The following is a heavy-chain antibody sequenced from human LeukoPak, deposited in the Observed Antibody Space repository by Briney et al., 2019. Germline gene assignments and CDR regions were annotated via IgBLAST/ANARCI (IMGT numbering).Heavy chain of an antibody. CDR2: ITYNGVT. CDR3: TRSGLTGMRTYPRTPSYYYGMDV. D-gene: IGHD1/OR15-1a*01. Sequence: SETLSLTCAVHGGFNGYHWSWIRQSPGKGLEWIGEITYNGVTNYNPSLKVTISVDTSKSLFSLKLSPVTAADTAVYFCTRSGLTGMRTYPRTPSYYYGMDVWGQGTAVTVSS. CDR1: GGFNGYH. J-gene: IGHJ6*02. V-gene: IGHV4-34*01.